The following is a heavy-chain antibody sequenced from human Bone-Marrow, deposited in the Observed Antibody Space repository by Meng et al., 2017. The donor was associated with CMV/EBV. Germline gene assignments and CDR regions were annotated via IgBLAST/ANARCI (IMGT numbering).Heavy chain of an antibody. CDR1: GFTFSNYA. V-gene: IGHV3-23*01. CDR2: MSASGDET. CDR3: AKVFARWELHDFDY. J-gene: IGHJ4*02. D-gene: IGHD1-26*01. Sequence: GESLKISCAASGFTFSNYAMTWVRQAPGKGLEWVSVMSASGDETFYTDSVRGRFTISRDNSRNTLFLQMNSLRVEDTALYYCAKVFARWELHDFDYWGQGTLVTVSS.